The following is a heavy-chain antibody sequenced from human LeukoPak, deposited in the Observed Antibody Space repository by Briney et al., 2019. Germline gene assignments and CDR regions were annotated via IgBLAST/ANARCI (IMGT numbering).Heavy chain of an antibody. CDR2: IYHSGST. CDR3: ARVQHIVVVTASHALDI. D-gene: IGHD2-21*02. Sequence: SETLSLTCAVSGGSISSGGYSWSWIRQPPGRGLEWIGYIYHSGSTYYNPSLKSRVTISVDRSKNQFSLKLSSVTAADTAVYYCARVQHIVVVTASHALDIWGQGTMVTVSS. V-gene: IGHV4-30-2*01. J-gene: IGHJ3*02. CDR1: GGSISSGGYS.